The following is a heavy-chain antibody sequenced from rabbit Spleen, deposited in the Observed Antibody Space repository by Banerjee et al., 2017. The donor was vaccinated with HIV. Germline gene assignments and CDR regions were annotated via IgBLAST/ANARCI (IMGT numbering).Heavy chain of an antibody. CDR2: IYAGSSGST. Sequence: QSLEESGGGLVQPEGSLALTCKASGFDFSSNEMCWVRQAPGKGLEWIACIYAGSSGSTYYASWAKGRFTISKTSSTTVTLQLTSLTAADTATYFCARDWASVSGYYSYFNLWGQGTLVTVS. V-gene: IGHV1S40*01. J-gene: IGHJ4*01. CDR1: GFDFSSNE. D-gene: IGHD1-1*01. CDR3: ARDWASVSGYYSYFNL.